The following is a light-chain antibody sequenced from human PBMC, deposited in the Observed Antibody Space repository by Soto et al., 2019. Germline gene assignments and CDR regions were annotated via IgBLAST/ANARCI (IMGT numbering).Light chain of an antibody. CDR3: QQYGSSPKYT. J-gene: IGKJ2*01. Sequence: EIMLTQSPGTLSLSPGERATLSCRASQSVSSSYLAWYQQKPGQAPRLLIYGASSRATGIPDRFSGSGSGTDFTLTISRLEPEDFAVYYCQQYGSSPKYTFGKGTKLEIK. CDR1: QSVSSSY. V-gene: IGKV3-20*01. CDR2: GAS.